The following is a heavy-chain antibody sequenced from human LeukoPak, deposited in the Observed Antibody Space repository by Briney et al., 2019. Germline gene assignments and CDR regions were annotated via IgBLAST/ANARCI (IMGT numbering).Heavy chain of an antibody. J-gene: IGHJ6*02. CDR2: IYHSGST. D-gene: IGHD3-3*01. V-gene: IGHV4-30-2*01. CDR3: ARGPYYDFWSGYYSNYYYGMDV. Sequence: SETLSLTCAVSGGSISSGGYSWSWIRQPPGKGLEWIGYIYHSGSTYYNPSLKSRVTISVDRSKNQLSLKLSSVTAADTAVYYCARGPYYDFWSGYYSNYYYGMDVWGQGTTVTVSS. CDR1: GGSISSGGYS.